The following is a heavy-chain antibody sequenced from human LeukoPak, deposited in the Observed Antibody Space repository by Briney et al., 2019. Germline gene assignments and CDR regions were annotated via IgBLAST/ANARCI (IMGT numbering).Heavy chain of an antibody. V-gene: IGHV3-21*01. J-gene: IGHJ3*02. CDR3: ARGTRYCSSTSCARNAFDI. Sequence: GGSLRLSCAASGFTFSSYSMNWVRQAPGKGLEWVSSISSSSSYIYYADSVKGRFTISRDNAKNSLYLQMNSLRAEDTAVYYCARGTRYCSSTSCARNAFDIWGQGTMVTVSS. CDR2: ISSSSSYI. D-gene: IGHD2-2*01. CDR1: GFTFSSYS.